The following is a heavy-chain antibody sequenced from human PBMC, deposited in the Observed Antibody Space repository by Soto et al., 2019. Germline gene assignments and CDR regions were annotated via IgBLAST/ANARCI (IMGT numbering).Heavy chain of an antibody. V-gene: IGHV1-46*01. D-gene: IGHD5-12*01. CDR2: INPNGGST. J-gene: IGHJ4*02. CDR1: ADRFMNYY. CDR3: ARRVGGYDRKGNDY. Sequence: GASVKPSCKACADRFMNYYIHWVRQAPGQGLEWMGIINPNGGSTTYAQKFQGRVTMTRNTSISTAYMELSSLRSEDTAVYYCARRVGGYDRKGNDYWGQGTLVTVS.